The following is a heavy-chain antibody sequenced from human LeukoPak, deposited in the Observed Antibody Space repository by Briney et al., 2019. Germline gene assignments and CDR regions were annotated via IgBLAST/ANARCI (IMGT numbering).Heavy chain of an antibody. Sequence: GGSLRLSCAASGFTFSSYAMSWVRQAPGKGLEWVSVIYSGGSTYYADSVKGRFTISRDNSKNTLYLQMNSLRAEDTAVYYCASSNNRDRSSEGLLFDYRGQGTLVTVSS. CDR1: GFTFSSYA. D-gene: IGHD1-14*01. V-gene: IGHV3-53*01. J-gene: IGHJ4*02. CDR2: IYSGGST. CDR3: ASSNNRDRSSEGLLFDY.